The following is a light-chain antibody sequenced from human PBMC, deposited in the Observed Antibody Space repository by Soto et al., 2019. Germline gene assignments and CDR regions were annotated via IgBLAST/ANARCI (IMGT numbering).Light chain of an antibody. CDR2: DVS. J-gene: IGLJ2*01. CDR3: SSYTSSSTLL. Sequence: QSVLTQPASVSGSPGQSITFSCTGTSNDIGGYNYVSWYQQHPGKAPKLMIFDVSNRPSGVSYRFSGSKSGNTASLTISGLQADDEADYYCSSYTSSSTLLFGGGTKLTVL. CDR1: SNDIGGYNY. V-gene: IGLV2-14*01.